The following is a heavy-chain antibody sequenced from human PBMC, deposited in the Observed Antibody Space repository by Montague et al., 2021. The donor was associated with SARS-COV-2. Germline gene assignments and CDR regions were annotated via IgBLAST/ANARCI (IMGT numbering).Heavy chain of an antibody. CDR1: DGSFSDYS. D-gene: IGHD3-22*01. J-gene: IGHJ4*02. Sequence: SETLSLTCAVCDGSFSDYSWTWIRQPPGKGLEWIGEINHRGSTNYNPSLKSRVTISVETSKNQFSLKMTSVTAADTAVYYCARGRQHVNMVVVVVTGGEYYFDFWGQGTLVAVSS. V-gene: IGHV4-34*01. CDR3: ARGRQHVNMVVVVVTGGEYYFDF. CDR2: INHRGST.